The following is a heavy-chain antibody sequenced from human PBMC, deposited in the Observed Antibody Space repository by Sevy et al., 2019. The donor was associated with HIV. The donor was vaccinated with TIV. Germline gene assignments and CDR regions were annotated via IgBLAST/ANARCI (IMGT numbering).Heavy chain of an antibody. CDR1: GASITSYY. V-gene: IGHV4-59*12. CDR2: VYHSGTT. D-gene: IGHD3-22*01. Sequence: ETLSLTCAVSGASITSYYWNWIRQSPGKGLEWIAYVYHSGTTSYNPSLKSRVSISLDTSRQQFSLTLYSVTAADTAIYYCARVRRRPPVVDSNWYFDVWGRGTLVTVSS. J-gene: IGHJ2*01. CDR3: ARVRRRPPVVDSNWYFDV.